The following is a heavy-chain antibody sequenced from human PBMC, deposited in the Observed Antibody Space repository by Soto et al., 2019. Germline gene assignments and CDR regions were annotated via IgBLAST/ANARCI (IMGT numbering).Heavy chain of an antibody. CDR1: GFILSTYA. Sequence: QVQLVESGGGVVQPGRSLRLSCAASGFILSTYAMYWVRQAPGKGLEWVAVISYDGNNKYYADSVKGRFTISRDNSKNTLYLQMNSLRAEDTAVYYCARAVCDGGSCYTLVGLRYGMDVW. V-gene: IGHV3-30-3*01. CDR2: ISYDGNNK. D-gene: IGHD2-15*01. CDR3: ARAVCDGGSCYTLVGLRYGMDV. J-gene: IGHJ6*01.